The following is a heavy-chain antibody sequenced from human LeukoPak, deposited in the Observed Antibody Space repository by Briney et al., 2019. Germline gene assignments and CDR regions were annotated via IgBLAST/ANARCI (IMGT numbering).Heavy chain of an antibody. CDR3: VREDYNDSGWYFDL. V-gene: IGHV3-74*01. Sequence: GGCLRLSCAASGFTFSSHCMHWVSHAPGKGLVWVSRIKTDGSTTIYTDSVKGRFTISRDNAKNTPYLQMNSLRAEDTAVYYCVREDYNDSGWYFDLWGRGTLVTVSS. CDR1: GFTFSSHC. CDR2: IKTDGSTT. D-gene: IGHD4-17*01. J-gene: IGHJ2*01.